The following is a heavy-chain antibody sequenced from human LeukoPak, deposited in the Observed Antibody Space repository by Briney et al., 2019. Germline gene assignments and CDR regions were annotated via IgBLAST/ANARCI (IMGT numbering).Heavy chain of an antibody. CDR2: ISYDGSNK. D-gene: IGHD1-14*01. CDR1: GFTFSSYA. CDR3: AREGLAPEGHYYGLDV. V-gene: IGHV3-30*04. Sequence: GRSLRLSCAASGFTFSSYAMHWVRQAPGKGLEWVAVISYDGSNKYYADSVKGRFTISRDNSKNTLYLQVNSLRTEDTAVYYCAREGLAPEGHYYGLDVWGQGTTVTVSS. J-gene: IGHJ6*02.